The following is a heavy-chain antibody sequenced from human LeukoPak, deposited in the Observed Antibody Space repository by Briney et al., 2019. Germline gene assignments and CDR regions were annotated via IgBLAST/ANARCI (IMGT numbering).Heavy chain of an antibody. V-gene: IGHV4-4*07. D-gene: IGHD3-10*01. J-gene: IGHJ4*02. Sequence: SETLSLTCTVSGGSISGYYWSWIRQPAGKGLEWIGRIYTSGSTNYNPSLKSRVTMSVDTSKNQFSLKLSSVTAADTAVYYCAKDRVLLWFGDLGGEDYWGQGTLVTVSS. CDR2: IYTSGST. CDR1: GGSISGYY. CDR3: AKDRVLLWFGDLGGEDY.